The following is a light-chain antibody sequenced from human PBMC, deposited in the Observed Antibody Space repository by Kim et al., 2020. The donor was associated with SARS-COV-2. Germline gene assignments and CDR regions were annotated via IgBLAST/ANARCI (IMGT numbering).Light chain of an antibody. V-gene: IGKV3-11*01. Sequence: LSPGERATLSCRASQSVSSYLAWYQQRPGQAPRLLIYDASNRATGIPARFSGSGSGTDFTLTISSLEPEDFAVYYCQQRTNWPVTFGQGTRLEIK. CDR3: QQRTNWPVT. CDR2: DAS. J-gene: IGKJ5*01. CDR1: QSVSSY.